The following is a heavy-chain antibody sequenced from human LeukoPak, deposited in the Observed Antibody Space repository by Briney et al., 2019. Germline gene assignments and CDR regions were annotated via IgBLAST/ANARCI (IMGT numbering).Heavy chain of an antibody. CDR1: GFTFSSYW. CDR2: IKQDGSEK. D-gene: IGHD3-10*02. V-gene: IGHV3-7*01. Sequence: GGSLRLSCAASGFTFSSYWMSWVRQAPGKGLEWVANIKQDGSEKYYVDSVKGRFTISRDNAKNSLYLQMNSLRAHDTAVYYCAELGITMIGGVWGKGPRVTISS. J-gene: IGHJ6*04. CDR3: AELGITMIGGV.